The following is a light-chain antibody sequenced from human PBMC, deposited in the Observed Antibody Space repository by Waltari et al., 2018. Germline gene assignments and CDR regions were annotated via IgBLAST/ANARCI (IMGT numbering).Light chain of an antibody. Sequence: EIVLTQSPGTLSSSPGERATLSCRASQTIASSYLTWYQQKPGQAPRLLIYGTSSRATGIPDRFSGSGSGTDFTLTISRLEPEDFAVYYCQQYGSSPPEITFGPGTKVDIK. CDR1: QTIASSY. CDR2: GTS. CDR3: QQYGSSPPEIT. V-gene: IGKV3-20*01. J-gene: IGKJ3*01.